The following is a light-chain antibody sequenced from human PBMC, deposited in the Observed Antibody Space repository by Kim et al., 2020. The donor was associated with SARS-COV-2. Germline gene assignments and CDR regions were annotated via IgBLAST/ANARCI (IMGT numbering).Light chain of an antibody. CDR1: SSDVGGYNY. Sequence: QSALTQPPSASGSPGQSVTISCTGTSSDVGGYNYVSWYQQHPGKAPKLMIYEVTKRPSGVPDRFSGSKSGNTASLTVSGLRAEDEADYYCKSYAGSSIYVFGSGTQLTVL. CDR2: EVT. CDR3: KSYAGSSIYV. V-gene: IGLV2-8*01. J-gene: IGLJ1*01.